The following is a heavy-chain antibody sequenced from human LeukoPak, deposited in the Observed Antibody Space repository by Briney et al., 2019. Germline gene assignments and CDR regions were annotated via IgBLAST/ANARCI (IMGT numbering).Heavy chain of an antibody. D-gene: IGHD2-15*01. CDR3: AKGLRYCSSGNCNSPVDY. Sequence: GGSQRLSCAMSGFTFSNYAMSWVRQAPGKGLEWVSTIGGSGVSTYYADSVKGRFTISRDNSKNTLYLQMNSLRAEDTAVYYCAKGLRYCSSGNCNSPVDYWGQGTLVTVYS. CDR1: GFTFSNYA. CDR2: IGGSGVST. V-gene: IGHV3-23*01. J-gene: IGHJ4*02.